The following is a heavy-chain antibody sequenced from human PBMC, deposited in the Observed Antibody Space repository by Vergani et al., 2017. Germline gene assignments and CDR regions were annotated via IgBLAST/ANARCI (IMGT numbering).Heavy chain of an antibody. V-gene: IGHV3-21*04. D-gene: IGHD1-26*01. CDR1: GFTFSTYT. Sequence: EVQLVESGGGLVKPGGSLSLSCAASGFTFSTYTMNWVRQAPGKGLEWVSSISSDSFYIYYADSVKGRFTISRDNAKNSLYLQMNSLRAEDTATYYCVKDAGSYENFFDSWGQRTLVTVSS. CDR2: ISSDSFYI. J-gene: IGHJ4*02. CDR3: VKDAGSYENFFDS.